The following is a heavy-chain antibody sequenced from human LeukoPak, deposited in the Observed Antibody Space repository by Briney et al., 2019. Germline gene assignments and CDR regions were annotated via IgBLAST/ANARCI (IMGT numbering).Heavy chain of an antibody. CDR3: ARDYDGSGYFGY. J-gene: IGHJ4*02. Sequence: PGGSLRLSCAASGFTLSDYYMSWIRQAPGKGLEWVSYISSSSSYTNYADSVKGRFTISRDNAKNSLYLQMNSLRAEDTAVYYCARDYDGSGYFGYWGQGTLVTVSS. V-gene: IGHV3-11*06. D-gene: IGHD3-22*01. CDR1: GFTLSDYY. CDR2: ISSSSSYT.